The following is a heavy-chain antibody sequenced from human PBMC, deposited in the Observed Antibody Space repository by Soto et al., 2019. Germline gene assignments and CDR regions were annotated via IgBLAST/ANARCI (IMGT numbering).Heavy chain of an antibody. Sequence: QVQLQQWGAGLLKPSETLSLTCAVYGGSFSGYYWSWIRQPPGKGLEWIGEINHSGSTNYNPSLKGRGSISVDTSKNQFALKLTSVTAADTAMYYCSRGRPSTMIVMVITSPFDYWGQGTLVTVSS. CDR1: GGSFSGYY. CDR3: SRGRPSTMIVMVITSPFDY. CDR2: INHSGST. V-gene: IGHV4-34*01. D-gene: IGHD3-22*01. J-gene: IGHJ4*02.